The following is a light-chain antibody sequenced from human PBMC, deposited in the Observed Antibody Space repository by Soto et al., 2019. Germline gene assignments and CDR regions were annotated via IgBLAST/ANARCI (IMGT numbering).Light chain of an antibody. V-gene: IGKV3-15*01. Sequence: IVVTQSPATLSMSPGERATLSCRASQSVGSNLAWYQQKPGQAPRLLIYRTSTRANGIPARFSGSGSGTEFTLTISSREFGDSAVYYCVQNANWYTFGQWTKVAI. CDR3: VQNANWYT. J-gene: IGKJ2*01. CDR2: RTS. CDR1: QSVGSN.